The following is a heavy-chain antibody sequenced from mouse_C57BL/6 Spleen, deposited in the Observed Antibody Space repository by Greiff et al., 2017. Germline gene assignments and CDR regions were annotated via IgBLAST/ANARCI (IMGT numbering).Heavy chain of an antibody. CDR3: ARDLYEYDFRY. CDR2: IHPKSGST. D-gene: IGHD2-4*01. J-gene: IGHJ2*01. V-gene: IGHV1-64*01. Sequence: QVHVKQPGAELVKPGASVKLSCKASGYTFTSYCMHWVKQRPGQGLEWIGMIHPKSGSTNYNEKFKSKATLTVDKSSSTAYMQLSSLTSEDSAVYCCARDLYEYDFRYWRSGTTLPVSS. CDR1: GYTFTSYC.